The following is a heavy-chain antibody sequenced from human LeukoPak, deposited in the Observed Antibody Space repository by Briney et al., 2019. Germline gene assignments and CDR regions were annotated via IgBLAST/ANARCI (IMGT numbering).Heavy chain of an antibody. CDR2: ISSSGNYL. V-gene: IGHV3-21*01. D-gene: IGHD2/OR15-2a*01. CDR1: GFTFSFYS. CDR3: VRDHQPEVPTSDNSPSA. J-gene: IGHJ5*02. Sequence: GGSLRLSCAASGFTFSFYSMQWVRQSPGKGLEWVACISSSGNYLYYADSVKGRFIISRDDDKNSLHLQMNILRAEDTAVYYCVRDHQPEVPTSDNSPSAWGQGTLVTVSS.